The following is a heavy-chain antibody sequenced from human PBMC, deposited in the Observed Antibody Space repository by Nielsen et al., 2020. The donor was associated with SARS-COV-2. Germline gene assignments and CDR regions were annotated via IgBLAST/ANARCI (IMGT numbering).Heavy chain of an antibody. CDR3: ARVWLRGWQYNWFDP. Sequence: SVNVSCKASVGTFSSYAISWVRQAPGQGLEWMGGIIPIFGTANYAQKFQGRVTITADESTSTAYMELSSLRSEDTAVYYCARVWLRGWQYNWFDPWGQGTLVTVSS. D-gene: IGHD5-12*01. J-gene: IGHJ5*02. CDR1: VGTFSSYA. V-gene: IGHV1-69*13. CDR2: IIPIFGTA.